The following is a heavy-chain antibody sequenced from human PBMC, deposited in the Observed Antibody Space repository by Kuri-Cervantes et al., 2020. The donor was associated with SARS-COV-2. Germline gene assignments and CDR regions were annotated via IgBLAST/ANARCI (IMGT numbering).Heavy chain of an antibody. D-gene: IGHD5-12*01. CDR3: ARSGYDHYFDY. Sequence: ESLKISCTVSGGSISSYYWSWIRQPPGKGLEWIGCIYYSGSIYYNPSLKSRVTISVDTSKNQFSLKLSSVTAADTAVYYCARSGYDHYFDYWGQGTLVTVSS. CDR1: GGSISSYY. V-gene: IGHV4-59*04. J-gene: IGHJ4*02. CDR2: IYYSGSI.